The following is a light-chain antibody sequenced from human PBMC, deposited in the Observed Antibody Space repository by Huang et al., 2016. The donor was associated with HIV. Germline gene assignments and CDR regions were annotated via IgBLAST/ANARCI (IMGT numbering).Light chain of an antibody. V-gene: IGKV3-11*01. CDR3: QQRSNWPGIT. Sequence: EIVLTQSPATLSLFPGERATLSCRASQSVSSYLAWYQQKPGQAPRLLIYDASNRATGIPARFSGSGSGTDFTLTISSLEPEDVAVYYCQQRSNWPGITFGPGTKVDIK. CDR2: DAS. CDR1: QSVSSY. J-gene: IGKJ3*01.